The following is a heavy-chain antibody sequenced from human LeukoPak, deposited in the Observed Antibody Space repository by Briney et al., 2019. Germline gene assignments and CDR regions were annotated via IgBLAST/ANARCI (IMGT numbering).Heavy chain of an antibody. V-gene: IGHV3-21*01. Sequence: GGSLRLSCAASGFTFSSYSMNWVRQAPGKGLELVSSISSSSSYIYYADSVKGRFTISRDNAKNSLYLQMNSLRAEDTAVYYCARAGYSYPYYFDYWGQGTLVTVSS. CDR3: ARAGYSYPYYFDY. D-gene: IGHD5-18*01. CDR1: GFTFSSYS. CDR2: ISSSSSYI. J-gene: IGHJ4*02.